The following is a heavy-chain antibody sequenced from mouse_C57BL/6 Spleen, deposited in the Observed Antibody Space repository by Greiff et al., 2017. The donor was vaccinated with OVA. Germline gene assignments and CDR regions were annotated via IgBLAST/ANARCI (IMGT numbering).Heavy chain of an antibody. D-gene: IGHD1-1*01. CDR1: GFSLTSYG. CDR3: ARTFTTVYAMDY. J-gene: IGHJ4*01. V-gene: IGHV2-2*01. CDR2: IWSGGRT. Sequence: VQLQQSGPGLVQPSQSLSITCTVSGFSLTSYGVHWVRQSPGKGLEWLGVIWSGGRTDYNEAFISRLSISTDNSKSQVFFKMNRLQADDTSIYYCARTFTTVYAMDYWGQGTSVTVSS.